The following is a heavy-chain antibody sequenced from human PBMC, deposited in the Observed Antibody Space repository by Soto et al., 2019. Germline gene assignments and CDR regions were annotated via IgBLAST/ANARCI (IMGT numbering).Heavy chain of an antibody. D-gene: IGHD6-19*01. CDR1: GYTFTSYA. V-gene: IGHV1-3*01. J-gene: IGHJ3*02. CDR2: INAGNGNT. Sequence: QVQLVQSGAEVKKPGASVKVSCKASGYTFTSYAMHWVRQAPGQRLEWMGWINAGNGNTKYSQKFQGRVTITRDTSASTAYMELSSLRSEDKAVYYCARSSGWYQNDAFDIWGQGTMVTVSS. CDR3: ARSSGWYQNDAFDI.